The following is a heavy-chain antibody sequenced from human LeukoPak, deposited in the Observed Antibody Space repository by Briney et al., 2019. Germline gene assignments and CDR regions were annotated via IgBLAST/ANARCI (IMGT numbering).Heavy chain of an antibody. D-gene: IGHD3-22*01. V-gene: IGHV3-9*03. CDR3: AKGDYYDSSGSLDY. CDR2: ISWNSGSI. J-gene: IGHJ4*02. Sequence: PGRSLRLSCAASGFTFDDYAMHWVRQAPGQGLEWFSGISWNSGSIGYADSVKGRFTISRDNAKNSLYLQMNSLRAEDMALYYCAKGDYYDSSGSLDYWGQGTLVTVSS. CDR1: GFTFDDYA.